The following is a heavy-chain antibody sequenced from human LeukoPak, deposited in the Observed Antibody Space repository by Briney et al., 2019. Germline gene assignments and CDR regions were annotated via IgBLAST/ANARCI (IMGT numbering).Heavy chain of an antibody. D-gene: IGHD6-19*01. J-gene: IGHJ4*02. CDR2: IRSSSSYI. Sequence: PGGSLRLSCAASGCTFSSYSMNWVRQAPGKGLEWVSSIRSSSSYIYYADSVKGRFTISRDNAKNSLYLQMNSLRAEDTAVYYCAREEDSSGFDDCWGQGTLVTVSS. CDR3: AREEDSSGFDDC. V-gene: IGHV3-21*01. CDR1: GCTFSSYS.